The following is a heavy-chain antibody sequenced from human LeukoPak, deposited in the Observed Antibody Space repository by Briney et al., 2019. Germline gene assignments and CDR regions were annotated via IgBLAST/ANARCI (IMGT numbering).Heavy chain of an antibody. CDR1: GFTFSSYE. CDR2: INYNGESI. V-gene: IGHV3-48*03. D-gene: IGHD2-2*01. Sequence: PGGSLRLSCAASGFTFSSYEMNWVRQAPGKGLEWLSYINYNGESIYYADSVKGRFTISRDNAKNSLYLQMNSLRDEDTAVYYCARDSGDIVVVPAAITNFDYWGQGTLVTVSS. J-gene: IGHJ4*02. CDR3: ARDSGDIVVVPAAITNFDY.